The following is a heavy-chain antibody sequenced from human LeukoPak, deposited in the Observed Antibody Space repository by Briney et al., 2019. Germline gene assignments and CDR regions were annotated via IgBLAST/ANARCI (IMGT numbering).Heavy chain of an antibody. D-gene: IGHD6-6*01. J-gene: IGHJ4*02. V-gene: IGHV4-59*12. CDR2: IYHSGST. CDR3: ARGTVLWIAAAYYFDY. CDR1: GDSISSYY. Sequence: SETLSLTCTVSGDSISSYYWSWIRQPPGKGLEWIGYIYHSGSTNCNPSLKSRVTISADTSENQFSLKLSSVTAADTAVYYCARGTVLWIAAAYYFDYWGQGTLVTVSS.